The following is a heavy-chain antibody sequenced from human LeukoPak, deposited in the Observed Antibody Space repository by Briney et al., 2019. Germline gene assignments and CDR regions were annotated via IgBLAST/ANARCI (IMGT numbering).Heavy chain of an antibody. CDR2: IYYSGST. Sequence: SETLSLTCTVSGGSISSSSYYWGWIRQPPGKGLERIGSIYYSGSTYYNPSLKSRVTISVDTSKNQFSLKLSSVTAADTAVYYCARDRTAVAPHYYYYMDVWGKGTTVTISS. CDR1: GGSISSSSYY. D-gene: IGHD6-19*01. J-gene: IGHJ6*03. CDR3: ARDRTAVAPHYYYYMDV. V-gene: IGHV4-39*02.